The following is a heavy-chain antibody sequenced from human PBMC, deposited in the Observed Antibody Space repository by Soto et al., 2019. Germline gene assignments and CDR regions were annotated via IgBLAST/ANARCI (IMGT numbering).Heavy chain of an antibody. CDR3: ARGPTYYYDSSGFVDY. J-gene: IGHJ4*02. Sequence: QVQLVQSGAEVKKPGASVKVSCKASGYTFTSYDINWVRQATGQGLEWMGWMNPNSGNTGYAQKFQGRATMTRNTSISTAYMGLSSLRSEDTAVYYCARGPTYYYDSSGFVDYWGQGTLVTVSS. D-gene: IGHD3-22*01. CDR2: MNPNSGNT. V-gene: IGHV1-8*01. CDR1: GYTFTSYD.